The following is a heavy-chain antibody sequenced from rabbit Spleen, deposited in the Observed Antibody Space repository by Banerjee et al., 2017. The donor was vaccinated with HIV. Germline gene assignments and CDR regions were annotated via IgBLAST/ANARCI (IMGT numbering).Heavy chain of an antibody. V-gene: IGHV1S45*01. CDR2: IYAGSSGST. CDR3: ARDFTGYGGYQFDL. D-gene: IGHD6-1*01. CDR1: GFSFNSGYD. Sequence: QEQLEESGGGLVKPEGSLTLTCKASGFSFNSGYDMCWVRQAPGKGLEWIACIYAGSSGSTYYASWAKGRFTISKTSSTTVTLQMTSLTAADTATYFCARDFTGYGGYQFDLWGPGTLVTVS. J-gene: IGHJ4*01.